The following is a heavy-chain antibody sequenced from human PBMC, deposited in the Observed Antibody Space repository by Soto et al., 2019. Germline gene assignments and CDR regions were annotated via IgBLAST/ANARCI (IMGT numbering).Heavy chain of an antibody. CDR3: ARDPGPYYGSGRYNRFEP. CDR2: IITIFGTA. D-gene: IGHD3-10*01. J-gene: IGHJ5*02. V-gene: IGHV1-69*01. CDR1: GGTFSSYA. Sequence: QVQLVQSGAAVQKPWSSVKVSCKASGGTFSSYAISWVRQAPGQGLEWMGGIITIFGTANYAQKFQGRVTITADESTSTAYMELSSLRSEDTAVYYCARDPGPYYGSGRYNRFEPWGQGTLVTVSS.